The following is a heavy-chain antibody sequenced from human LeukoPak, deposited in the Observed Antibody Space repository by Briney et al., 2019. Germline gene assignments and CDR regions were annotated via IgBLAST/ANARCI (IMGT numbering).Heavy chain of an antibody. CDR1: DFTFSSHQ. Sequence: PGGSLLLSCAASDFTFSSHQMSWVRRAPGKGLEGVAKITQDGSEKYYMDSVKGRFIISRDNGKNSLYLQMNSLRVEDTAVYYCARDWRQDNAFDLWGQGTMVTVSS. J-gene: IGHJ3*01. CDR3: ARDWRQDNAFDL. CDR2: ITQDGSEK. D-gene: IGHD2-15*01. V-gene: IGHV3-7*01.